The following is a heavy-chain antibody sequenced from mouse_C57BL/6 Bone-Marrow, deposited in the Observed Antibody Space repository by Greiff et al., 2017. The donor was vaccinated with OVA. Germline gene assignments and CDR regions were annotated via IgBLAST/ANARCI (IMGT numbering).Heavy chain of an antibody. J-gene: IGHJ1*03. CDR1: GYTFTSHW. D-gene: IGHD1-1*01. CDR3: AILLRYFDV. Sequence: QVQLKQSGPELVRPGASVKISCKAPGYTFTSHWMQWVRQRPGQGLEWIGEIDPSDSYTNYNQKFKGKATLTVDTSSSTAYMQLSSLTSEDSAVYYCAILLRYFDVWGTGTTVTFSS. CDR2: IDPSDSYT. V-gene: IGHV1-50*01.